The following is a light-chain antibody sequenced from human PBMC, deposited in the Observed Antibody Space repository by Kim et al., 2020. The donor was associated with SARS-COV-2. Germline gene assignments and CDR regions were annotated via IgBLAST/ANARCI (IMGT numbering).Light chain of an antibody. CDR3: QQYGSSPLT. Sequence: PVERSTLSCRANESVPHDFVAWYVQRPGQAPSLLIYAAFFRATGIPDRFIGTGSGADFTLTISRLDPEDFAVFYCQQYGSSPLTFGQGTKVDIK. J-gene: IGKJ1*01. CDR2: AAF. CDR1: ESVPHDF. V-gene: IGKV3-20*01.